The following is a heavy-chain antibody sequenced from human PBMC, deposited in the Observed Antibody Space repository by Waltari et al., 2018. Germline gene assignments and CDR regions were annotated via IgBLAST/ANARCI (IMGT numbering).Heavy chain of an antibody. CDR1: GGTFSSYA. D-gene: IGHD6-13*01. Sequence: QVQLVQSGAEVKKPGSSVKVSCKASGGTFSSYAISWVRQAPGQGLEWMGGIIPIFGTANYAQKFQGRVTITADESTSTAYMELSSLRSEDTAVYYCARVIETEQVEYSSSWDKGGPFDYWGQGTLVTVSS. CDR2: IIPIFGTA. V-gene: IGHV1-69*01. CDR3: ARVIETEQVEYSSSWDKGGPFDY. J-gene: IGHJ4*02.